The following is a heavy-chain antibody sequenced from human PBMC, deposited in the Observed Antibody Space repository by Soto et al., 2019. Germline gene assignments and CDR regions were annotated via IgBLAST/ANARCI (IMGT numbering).Heavy chain of an antibody. CDR2: IIPSFGTA. J-gene: IGHJ5*02. CDR1: GGTFSSYA. Sequence: QVQLVQSGAEVKKPGSSVKVSCKASGGTFSSYAISWVRQAPGPGLEWMGGIIPSFGTANYAQKFQGRVTITADDSTCTAYMELSSLSSEDTAVYYCAREVSDHSEWELPFSPARWFDPWGQGTLVTVSS. CDR3: AREVSDHSEWELPFSPARWFDP. V-gene: IGHV1-69*01. D-gene: IGHD1-26*01.